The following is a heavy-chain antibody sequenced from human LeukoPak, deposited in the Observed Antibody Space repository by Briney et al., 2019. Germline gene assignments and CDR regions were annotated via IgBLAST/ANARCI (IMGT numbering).Heavy chain of an antibody. J-gene: IGHJ4*02. CDR1: GGSFSGYY. V-gene: IGHV4-34*01. D-gene: IGHD3-16*02. CDR2: INHSGST. CDR3: ARVNAACDYVWGSYRYDREFDY. Sequence: SENLSLTCAVYGGSFSGYYWSWIRQPPGKGLEWIGEINHSGSTNYNPSLKSRVTISVDTSKNQFSLKLSSVTAADTAVYYCARVNAACDYVWGSYRYDREFDYWGQGTLVTVSS.